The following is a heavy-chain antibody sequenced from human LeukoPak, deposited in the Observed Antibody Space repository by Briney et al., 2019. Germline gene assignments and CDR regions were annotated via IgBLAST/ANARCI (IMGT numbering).Heavy chain of an antibody. D-gene: IGHD3-22*01. CDR1: GGSISSYY. V-gene: IGHV4-59*01. Sequence: SETLSLTCTVSGGSISSYYWSWIRQPPGKGLEWIGYIYYSGSTNYNPSLTSRVTILVDTSKNQFSLKLSSVTAADTAVYYCARDKFYDSSGSSRWFDPWGQGTLVTVSS. CDR3: ARDKFYDSSGSSRWFDP. J-gene: IGHJ5*02. CDR2: IYYSGST.